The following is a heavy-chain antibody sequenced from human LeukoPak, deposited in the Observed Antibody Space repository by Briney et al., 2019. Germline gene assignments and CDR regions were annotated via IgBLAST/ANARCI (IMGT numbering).Heavy chain of an antibody. CDR2: FIPFFGAA. CDR3: AGDGHSGNDFFAY. CDR1: GVTFNRYP. D-gene: IGHD5-12*01. V-gene: IGHV1-69*13. Sequence: AASVKVSCKASGVTFNRYPTSWVRQAPGQGLEWVGIFIPFFGAANYAQKFQGRVTITADESTSTTSKELRSLRTEDTAVYYCAGDGHSGNDFFAYWGQGTLVTVSS. J-gene: IGHJ4*02.